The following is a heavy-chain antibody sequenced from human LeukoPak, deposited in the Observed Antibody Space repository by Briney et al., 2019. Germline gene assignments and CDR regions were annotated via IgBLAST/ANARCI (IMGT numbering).Heavy chain of an antibody. V-gene: IGHV1-2*02. CDR1: GYTFTGYY. J-gene: IGHJ4*02. D-gene: IGHD4-11*01. Sequence: ASVKVSCKASGYTFTGYYIHWVRQAPGQGLEWMGWINPHSGGTNYAQKFQGRVTMTTDTSTSTAYMELRSLRSDDTAVYYCARDRWPAVASTNYFEYWGQGTLVTVSS. CDR3: ARDRWPAVASTNYFEY. CDR2: INPHSGGT.